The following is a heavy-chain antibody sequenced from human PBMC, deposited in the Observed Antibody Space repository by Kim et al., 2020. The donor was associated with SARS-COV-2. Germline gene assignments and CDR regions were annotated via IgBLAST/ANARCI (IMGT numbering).Heavy chain of an antibody. CDR3: ARDDHEIAAAGTSSHAFDI. V-gene: IGHV3-33*01. CDR1: GFTFSSYG. D-gene: IGHD6-13*01. J-gene: IGHJ3*02. Sequence: GGSLRLSCAASGFTFSSYGMHWVRQAPGKGLEWVAVIWYDGSNKYYADSVKGRFTISRDNSKNTLYLQMNSLRAEDTAVYYCARDDHEIAAAGTSSHAFDIWGQGTMVTVSS. CDR2: IWYDGSNK.